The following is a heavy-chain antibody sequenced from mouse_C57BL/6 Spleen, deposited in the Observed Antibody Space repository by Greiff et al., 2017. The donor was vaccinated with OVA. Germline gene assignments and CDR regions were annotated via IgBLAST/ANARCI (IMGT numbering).Heavy chain of an antibody. J-gene: IGHJ2*01. D-gene: IGHD1-2*01. CDR1: GFTFSDYY. CDR3: AREGLLRPLDY. CDR2: INYDGSST. Sequence: EVKLVESEGGLVQPGSSMKLSCTASGFTFSDYYMAWVRQVPEKGLEWVANINYDGSSTYYLDSLKSRFIISRDNAKNILYLQMSSLKSEDTATYYCAREGLLRPLDYWGQGTTLTVSS. V-gene: IGHV5-16*01.